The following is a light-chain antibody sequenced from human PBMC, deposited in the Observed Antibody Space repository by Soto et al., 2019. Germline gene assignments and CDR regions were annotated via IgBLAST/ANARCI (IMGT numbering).Light chain of an antibody. V-gene: IGLV2-14*01. CDR2: DVT. J-gene: IGLJ2*01. Sequence: QSALTQPASVSGSPGQSITISCTGTSSDVGGYNYVSWYQQHPGKVPKLIIYDVTNRPSGVSNRFSGSKSGNTASLTISGLQAEDEADYYCSSYTRRATLVLFGGGTKLTVL. CDR3: SSYTRRATLVL. CDR1: SSDVGGYNY.